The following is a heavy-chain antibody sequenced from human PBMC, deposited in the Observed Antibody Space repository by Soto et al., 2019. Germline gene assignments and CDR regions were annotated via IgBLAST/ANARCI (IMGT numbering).Heavy chain of an antibody. Sequence: EVQLVESGGGLVQPGGSLRLSCAASGFTFSGYWMLWVRQAPGKGLVWVSRINSDGSSTSYADSVKGRFTISRDNAKNTLYLQMNSLRAEDTAVYYCAREGGYYDSSGYYYYFDYWGQGILVTVSS. J-gene: IGHJ4*02. D-gene: IGHD3-22*01. V-gene: IGHV3-74*01. CDR2: INSDGSST. CDR1: GFTFSGYW. CDR3: AREGGYYDSSGYYYYFDY.